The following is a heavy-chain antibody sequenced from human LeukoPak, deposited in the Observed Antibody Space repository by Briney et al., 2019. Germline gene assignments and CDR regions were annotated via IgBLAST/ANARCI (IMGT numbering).Heavy chain of an antibody. CDR1: GFTFSNAW. Sequence: GGSLRLSCAASGFTFSNAWMSWVRQAPGKGLEWVGRIKSKTDGGTTDYAAPVKVRFTISRDDSKNTLYLQMNSLKTEDTAVYYCTTDLYPNYGDYSLWDYWGQGTLVTVSS. J-gene: IGHJ4*02. CDR3: TTDLYPNYGDYSLWDY. CDR2: IKSKTDGGTT. D-gene: IGHD4-17*01. V-gene: IGHV3-15*01.